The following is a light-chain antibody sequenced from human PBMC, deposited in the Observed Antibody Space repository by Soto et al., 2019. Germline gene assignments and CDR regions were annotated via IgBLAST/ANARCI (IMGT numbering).Light chain of an antibody. J-gene: IGLJ2*01. CDR1: SSDVGGYIY. CDR3: SSFTSSNTLV. V-gene: IGLV2-14*01. Sequence: QSALTQPASVSGSPGQSITISCTGTSSDVGGYIYVSWHQQHPGTAPKLMIYDVSNRPSGVSNRFSGSKSGNTASLTISGLQAEDEADYYCSSFTSSNTLVFCGGTTLTVL. CDR2: DVS.